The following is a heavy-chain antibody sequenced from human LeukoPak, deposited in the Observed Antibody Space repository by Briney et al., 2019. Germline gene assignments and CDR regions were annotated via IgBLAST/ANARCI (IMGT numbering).Heavy chain of an antibody. Sequence: SETPSLTCTVSGGSIRNFYWGWIRQPPGKGLEWIGYVHSGGAARNNPSLKSRAVVSIDTSKSQFSLKLRSVIAADTAVYYCARVINPHGGMTMDVWGQGTTVTIS. CDR3: ARVINPHGGMTMDV. CDR2: VHSGGAA. J-gene: IGHJ6*02. CDR1: GGSIRNFY. D-gene: IGHD3-16*01. V-gene: IGHV4-59*01.